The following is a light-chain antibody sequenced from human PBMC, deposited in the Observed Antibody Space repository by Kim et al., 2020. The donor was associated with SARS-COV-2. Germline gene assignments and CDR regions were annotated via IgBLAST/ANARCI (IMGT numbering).Light chain of an antibody. CDR2: GKN. CDR1: RLIIYY. CDR3: NSRDSNDNVV. Sequence: VALGQTARITCQGERLIIYYATWYQQKPGQAPILVIYGKNNRPAGIPDRFSGASSGNTASLTITGTQAGDEADYYCNSRDSNDNVVFGGGTQLTVL. J-gene: IGLJ2*01. V-gene: IGLV3-19*01.